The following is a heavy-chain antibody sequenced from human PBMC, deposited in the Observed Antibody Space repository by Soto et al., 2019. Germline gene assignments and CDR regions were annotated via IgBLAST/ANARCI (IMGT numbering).Heavy chain of an antibody. Sequence: ASETLSLTCTVSGGSISSYYWSWIRQPAGKGLEWIGRIYTSGSTNYNPSLKSRVTMSVDTSKNQFSLKLSSVTAADTAVYYCARESITMVRGVKFPYYFDYWGQGTLVTVSS. CDR3: ARESITMVRGVKFPYYFDY. V-gene: IGHV4-4*07. CDR1: GGSISSYY. D-gene: IGHD3-10*01. CDR2: IYTSGST. J-gene: IGHJ4*02.